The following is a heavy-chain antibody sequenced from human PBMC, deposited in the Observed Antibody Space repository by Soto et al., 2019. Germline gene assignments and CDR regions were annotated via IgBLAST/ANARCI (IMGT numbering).Heavy chain of an antibody. CDR1: GDSVSSNSAA. V-gene: IGHV6-1*01. Sequence: SQTLSLTCAISGDSVSSNSAAWNWIRQSPSRGLEWLGRTYYRSKWYNDYAVSVKSRITINPDTSKNQFSLQLNSVTPEDTAVYYWARVVGVPAIRYYSYGMDVWGQGTRATASS. CDR2: TYYRSKWYN. D-gene: IGHD2-21*01. J-gene: IGHJ6*02. CDR3: ARVVGVPAIRYYSYGMDV.